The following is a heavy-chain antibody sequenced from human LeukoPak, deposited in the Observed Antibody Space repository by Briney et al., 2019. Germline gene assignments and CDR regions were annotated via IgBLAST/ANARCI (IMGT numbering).Heavy chain of an antibody. CDR1: GYTFSIYG. J-gene: IGHJ4*02. Sequence: GASVKVSCKASGYTFSIYGITWVRQAPGQGLEWMGWMNPNSGNTGYAQKFQGRVTMTRNTSISTAYMELSSLRSEDTAVYYCARASSDSYDSSGFDYWGQGTLVTVSS. V-gene: IGHV1-8*02. CDR3: ARASSDSYDSSGFDY. CDR2: MNPNSGNT. D-gene: IGHD3-22*01.